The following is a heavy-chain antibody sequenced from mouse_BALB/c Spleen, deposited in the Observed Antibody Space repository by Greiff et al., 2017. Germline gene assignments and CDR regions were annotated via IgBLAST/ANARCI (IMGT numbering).Heavy chain of an antibody. D-gene: IGHD4-1*01. Sequence: VQLQQSGAELVKPGASVKLSCTASGFNIKDSYMHWVKQRPEQGLEWIGRIDPANGNTKYDPKFQGKATITADTSSNTAYLQLSSLTSEDTAVYYCASNWDDYAMDYWGQGTSVTVSS. J-gene: IGHJ4*01. V-gene: IGHV14-3*02. CDR1: GFNIKDSY. CDR2: IDPANGNT. CDR3: ASNWDDYAMDY.